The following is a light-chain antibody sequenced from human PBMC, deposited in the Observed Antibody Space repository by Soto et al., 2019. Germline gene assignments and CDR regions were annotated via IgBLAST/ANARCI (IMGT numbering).Light chain of an antibody. J-gene: IGLJ2*01. CDR2: DNT. CDR3: QSYDTSLSASV. Sequence: QSVLTQPPSVSGAPGQRVTISCTGSRSNIGAGYAVHWYQQLPGTAPKLLIYDNTNRPSGVPDRFSASESGTSASLAITGLTSEDEADYYCQSYDTSLSASVFGGGTKLTVL. CDR1: RSNIGAGYA. V-gene: IGLV1-40*01.